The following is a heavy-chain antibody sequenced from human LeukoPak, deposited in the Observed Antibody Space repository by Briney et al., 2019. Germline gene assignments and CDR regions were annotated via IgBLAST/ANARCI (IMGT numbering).Heavy chain of an antibody. Sequence: SETLSLTCTVSGGSISSSSYYWGWIRQPPGKGLEWIGSIYYSGSTYYNPSLKSRVTISVDTSKNQFSLKLSSVTAADTAVYYCARVGLLWFGELPDAFDIWGQGTMVTVSS. CDR2: IYYSGST. V-gene: IGHV4-39*07. D-gene: IGHD3-10*01. CDR1: GGSISSSSYY. CDR3: ARVGLLWFGELPDAFDI. J-gene: IGHJ3*02.